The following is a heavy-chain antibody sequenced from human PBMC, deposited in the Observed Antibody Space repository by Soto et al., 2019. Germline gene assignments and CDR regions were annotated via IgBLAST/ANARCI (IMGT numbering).Heavy chain of an antibody. CDR1: GGSISSGDYY. CDR3: ARVRGRLLRFDP. CDR2: IYYSGST. D-gene: IGHD2-15*01. Sequence: SETLSLTCTVSGGSISSGDYYWSWIRQPPGKGLEWIGYIYYSGSTNYNPSLKSRVTVSVDTSKNQFSLKLSSVTAADTAVYYCARVRGRLLRFDPWGQGTLVT. J-gene: IGHJ5*02. V-gene: IGHV4-30-4*01.